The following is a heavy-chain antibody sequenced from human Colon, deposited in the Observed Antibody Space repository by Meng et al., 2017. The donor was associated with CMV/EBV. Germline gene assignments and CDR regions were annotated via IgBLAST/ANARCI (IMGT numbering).Heavy chain of an antibody. V-gene: IGHV7-4-1*02. CDR1: GYNFANYA. D-gene: IGHD3-10*01. CDR2: INTNTGSP. Sequence: QVQLVQSGSELKKPGASVKVSCEVSGYNFANYAINWVRQAPGQGLEWMGWINTNTGSPTYAQGFTGRFVFSLDPSVNTAYLQISSLKAEDTAVYFCARGYYYGSGLDYWGQGTLVTVSS. J-gene: IGHJ4*02. CDR3: ARGYYYGSGLDY.